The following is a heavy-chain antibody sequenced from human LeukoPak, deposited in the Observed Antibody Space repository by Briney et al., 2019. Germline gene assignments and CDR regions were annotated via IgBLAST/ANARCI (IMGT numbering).Heavy chain of an antibody. J-gene: IGHJ4*02. V-gene: IGHV4-38-2*01. CDR3: ARLDSSDYGILWY. Sequence: PSETLSLTCAVSGYSISSGYYWGWIRQPPGKGLEWIGSIYHSGSTYYNPSLKSRVTISVDTSKNQFSLKLSSVTAADTAVYYCARLDSSDYGILWYWGQGTLVTVSS. D-gene: IGHD3-22*01. CDR2: IYHSGST. CDR1: GYSISSGYY.